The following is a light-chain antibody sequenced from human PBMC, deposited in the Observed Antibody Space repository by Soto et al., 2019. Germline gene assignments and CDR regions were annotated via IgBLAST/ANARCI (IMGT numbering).Light chain of an antibody. J-gene: IGKJ2*01. CDR1: LSINKW. CDR2: DAS. CDR3: QEYNTFPYT. V-gene: IGKV1-5*01. Sequence: DIQMTQSPSTLSASVGDRVTITCRASLSINKWLAWYQQKPGRAPNLLIYDASSLESGVPPRFSGSGFGTEFTLTISSLQPDDFATYYFQEYNTFPYTFGQGTKLEIQ.